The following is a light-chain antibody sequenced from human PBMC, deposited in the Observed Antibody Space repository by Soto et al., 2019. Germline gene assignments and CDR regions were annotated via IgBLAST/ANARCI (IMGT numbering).Light chain of an antibody. CDR2: GAS. CDR3: QHYSVWPLT. V-gene: IGKV3D-15*01. Sequence: EIELTQSPATLSVSPGERAALSCRASQSVSNNLAGYQQKPGQPPRHLIFGASTRATGIPARFSGSGSEAEFALTRSTLQSEDFAVYYCQHYSVWPLTFGGGTKVEIK. J-gene: IGKJ4*01. CDR1: QSVSNN.